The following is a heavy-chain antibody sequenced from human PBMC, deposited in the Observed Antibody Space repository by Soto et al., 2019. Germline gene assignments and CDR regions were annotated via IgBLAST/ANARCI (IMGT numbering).Heavy chain of an antibody. J-gene: IGHJ6*02. CDR1: GGSISSSSYY. CDR2: IYYSGST. Sequence: SETLSLTCTVSGGSISSSSYYWGWIRQPPGKGLEWIGSIYYSGSTYYNPSLKSRVTISVDTSKNQFSLKLSSVTAADTAVYYCARHTYYDFWTYSYYYYGMDVWGQGTTVTVSS. CDR3: ARHTYYDFWTYSYYYYGMDV. D-gene: IGHD3-3*01. V-gene: IGHV4-39*01.